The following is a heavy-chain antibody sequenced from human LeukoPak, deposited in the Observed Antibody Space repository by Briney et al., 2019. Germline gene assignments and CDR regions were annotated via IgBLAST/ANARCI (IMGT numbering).Heavy chain of an antibody. Sequence: GGSLRLSCAASGFTFSSNWMSWVRQAPGKGLEWVANIKQDGSEKYYVDSVKGRFTISRDNAKNSLYLQMKSLRAEDTAVYYCARTDSGSSGYFDFWGQGTLVTVSS. CDR2: IKQDGSEK. J-gene: IGHJ4*02. V-gene: IGHV3-7*01. CDR1: GFTFSSNW. CDR3: ARTDSGSSGYFDF. D-gene: IGHD1-26*01.